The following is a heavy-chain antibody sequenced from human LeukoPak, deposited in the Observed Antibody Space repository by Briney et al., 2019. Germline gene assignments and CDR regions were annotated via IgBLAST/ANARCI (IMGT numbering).Heavy chain of an antibody. CDR1: GFTFSDYW. CDR2: IKQDGSDK. CDR3: SVSLNS. Sequence: GGSLRLSCAASGFTFSDYWMDWVRQAPGKGLEWVANIKQDGSDKYYVDSVKGRFTISRDNTKNSVFLQMNSLRAEDTAVYYCSVSLNSWGQGTLVTVSS. V-gene: IGHV3-7*01. J-gene: IGHJ4*02. D-gene: IGHD1-26*01.